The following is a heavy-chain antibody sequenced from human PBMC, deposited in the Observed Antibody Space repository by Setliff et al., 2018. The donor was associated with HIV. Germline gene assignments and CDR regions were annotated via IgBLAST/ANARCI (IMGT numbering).Heavy chain of an antibody. V-gene: IGHV4-34*01. J-gene: IGHJ6*03. CDR3: ARGQLALRGPKFYYMDV. CDR1: GGSLSNHR. D-gene: IGHD5-12*01. CDR2: IDDRGTT. Sequence: SETLSLTCAVAGGSLSNHRWTWVRQSSGKGREWIGDIDDRGTTNYNPSLRGRVTISVDSARNQVSLRMTSVTAADRDVYYCARGQLALRGPKFYYMDVWGQGTPVTVSS.